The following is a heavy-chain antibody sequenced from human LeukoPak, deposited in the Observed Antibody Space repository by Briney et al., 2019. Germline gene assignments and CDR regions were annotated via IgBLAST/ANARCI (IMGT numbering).Heavy chain of an antibody. D-gene: IGHD2/OR15-2a*01. Sequence: SETLSLTCVDYGGSFSGYYWSSIRQPPGKGLEWIGEINHSGSTNYNPSLKNRVTISVDTSKNQFSLKLSSVTAADTAVYYCARGIVLYGMDVWGQGTTVTVSS. V-gene: IGHV4-34*01. CDR3: ARGIVLYGMDV. CDR1: GGSFSGYY. J-gene: IGHJ6*02. CDR2: INHSGST.